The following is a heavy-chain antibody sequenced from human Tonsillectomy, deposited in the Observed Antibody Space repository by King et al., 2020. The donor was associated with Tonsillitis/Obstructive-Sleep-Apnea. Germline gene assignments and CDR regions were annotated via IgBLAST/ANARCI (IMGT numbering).Heavy chain of an antibody. J-gene: IGHJ3*02. CDR2: ISSSSSYI. D-gene: IGHD4-17*01. CDR3: ATTTTVTTYAFDI. Sequence: QLVQSGGGLVKPGGSLRLSCAASGFTFSSYSMNWVRQAPGKGLEWVSSISSSSSYIYYADSVKGGFTISRDNAKNSLYLQMNSLRAEDTAVYYCATTTTVTTYAFDIWGQGTMVTVSS. CDR1: GFTFSSYS. V-gene: IGHV3-21*01.